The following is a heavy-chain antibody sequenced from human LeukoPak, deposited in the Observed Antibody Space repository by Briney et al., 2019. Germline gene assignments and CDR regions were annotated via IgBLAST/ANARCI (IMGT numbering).Heavy chain of an antibody. CDR2: IYYSGST. J-gene: IGHJ6*02. CDR3: ARLDHHYYGMDV. Sequence: ASQTLSLTCTVSGCSISSGGYYWSWIRQHPGKGLEWIGYIYYSGSTNYNPSLKSRVTISGDTSRNQFSLKVNSVTAADTAVYYCARLDHHYYGMDVWGQGTTVTVSS. CDR1: GCSISSGGYY. V-gene: IGHV4-31*03.